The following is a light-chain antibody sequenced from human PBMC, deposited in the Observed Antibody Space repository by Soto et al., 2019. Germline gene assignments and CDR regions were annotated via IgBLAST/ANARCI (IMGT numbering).Light chain of an antibody. CDR1: SSDVGTYNY. CDR2: DVT. V-gene: IGLV2-11*01. J-gene: IGLJ7*01. Sequence: QSALTQPRSVSGSPGQSVTISCTGSSSDVGTYNYVSWYRQYPGKAPTLIIYDVTKRPSGVPDRFSGSKSGNTASLTISALRTEDEAVYHCCSYAGDVVFGGGTQLTVL. CDR3: CSYAGDVV.